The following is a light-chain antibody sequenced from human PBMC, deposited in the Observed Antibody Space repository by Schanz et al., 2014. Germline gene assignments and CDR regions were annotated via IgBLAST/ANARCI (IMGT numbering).Light chain of an antibody. CDR1: SSDIGSYDL. CDR3: SSYTSSTWV. J-gene: IGLJ3*02. CDR2: EAT. Sequence: QSALTQPASVSGSPGQSITISCTGTSSDIGSYDLVSWYQQHPGKAPKLMIYEATKRPSGVSNRFSGSKSGNTASLTISGLQAEDEGDYYCSSYTSSTWVFGGGTKLTVL. V-gene: IGLV2-14*02.